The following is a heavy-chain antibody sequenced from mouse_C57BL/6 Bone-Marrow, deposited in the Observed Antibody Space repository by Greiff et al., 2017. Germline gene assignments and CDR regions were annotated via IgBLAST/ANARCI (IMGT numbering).Heavy chain of an antibody. CDR2: ISYDGSN. D-gene: IGHD1-1*01. J-gene: IGHJ3*01. Sequence: DVQLQESGPGLVKPSQSLSLTCSVTGYSITSGYYWNWLRQFPGNKLEWMGYISYDGSNNYNPSLKNRISITRDTSKNQFFLKLNSVTTEDTATYYCGRKAYYGSSAWFADWGQGTLVTVSA. V-gene: IGHV3-6*01. CDR3: GRKAYYGSSAWFAD. CDR1: GYSITSGYY.